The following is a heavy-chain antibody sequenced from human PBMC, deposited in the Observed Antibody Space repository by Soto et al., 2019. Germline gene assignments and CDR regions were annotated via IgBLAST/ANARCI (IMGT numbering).Heavy chain of an antibody. D-gene: IGHD6-13*01. V-gene: IGHV4-59*08. CDR2: IYYSGRA. CDR1: GGSISNYY. CDR3: AILAAAGSLDY. J-gene: IGHJ4*02. Sequence: SATLSLTCTVCGGSISNYYWSWIRQPPGKGLEWIGYIYYSGRANYNPSLKSRVTISVDTSKNQFSLKLTSVAAADTAVYYCAILAAAGSLDYSGQGTLVTVS.